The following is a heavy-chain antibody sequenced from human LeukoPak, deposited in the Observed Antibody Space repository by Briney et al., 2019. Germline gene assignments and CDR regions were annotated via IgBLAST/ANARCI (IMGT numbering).Heavy chain of an antibody. J-gene: IGHJ3*02. CDR1: GISVTATGVG. Sequence: SGPTLVKPTQTLTVTCTFSGISVTATGVGVAWIRQPPGKALEWLALIYWDDDKRYSPSLMRRLTISKDTSKNQVVLTLTNVDPADTATYFCAYRFVDVYRDNSGYYYRLTPFNIWGLGTMVTVSS. CDR2: IYWDDDK. D-gene: IGHD3-22*01. CDR3: AYRFVDVYRDNSGYYYRLTPFNI. V-gene: IGHV2-5*02.